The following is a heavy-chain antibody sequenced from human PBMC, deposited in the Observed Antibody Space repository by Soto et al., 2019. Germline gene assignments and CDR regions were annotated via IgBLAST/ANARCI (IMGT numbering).Heavy chain of an antibody. CDR1: GGSFSGYY. D-gene: IGHD3-16*02. CDR2: INHSGST. Sequence: SETLSLTCAVYGGSFSGYYWSWIRQPPGKGLEWIGEINHSGSTNYNPSLKSRVTISVDTSKNQFSLKLSSVTAADTAVYYCARGKLPDYVWGSYRYHFDYWGQGTVVTVS. J-gene: IGHJ4*02. V-gene: IGHV4-34*01. CDR3: ARGKLPDYVWGSYRYHFDY.